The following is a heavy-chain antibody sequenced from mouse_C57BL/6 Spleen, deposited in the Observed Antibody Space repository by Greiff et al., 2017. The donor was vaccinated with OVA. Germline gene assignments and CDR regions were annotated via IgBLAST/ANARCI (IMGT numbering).Heavy chain of an antibody. CDR1: GYTFTSYW. D-gene: IGHD5-1*01. Sequence: QVQLQQPGAELVKPGASVKLSCKASGYTFTSYWMHWVKQRPGQGLEWIGMIHPNSGSTNYNEKFKSKATLTVDKSSSTAYMQLSSLTSEDSAVYDCARHLHGSYAMDYWGQGTSVTVSS. CDR2: IHPNSGST. V-gene: IGHV1-64*01. CDR3: ARHLHGSYAMDY. J-gene: IGHJ4*01.